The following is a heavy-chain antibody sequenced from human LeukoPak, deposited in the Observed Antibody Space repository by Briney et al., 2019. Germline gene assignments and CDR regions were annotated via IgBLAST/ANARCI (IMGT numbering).Heavy chain of an antibody. CDR1: GYTFTDYY. J-gene: IGHJ6*02. D-gene: IGHD2-2*01. V-gene: IGHV1-2*02. CDR3: ARRYCSGTICYYYGRDV. CDR2: INPNIGGT. Sequence: ASVKVSCKASGYTFTDYYMHWVRQAPGQGLEWMGWINPNIGGTNYAQKFQGRVTMTRDTSISTAYMELSTLRSDDTAVYYCARRYCSGTICYYYGRDVWGQGTTVTVSS.